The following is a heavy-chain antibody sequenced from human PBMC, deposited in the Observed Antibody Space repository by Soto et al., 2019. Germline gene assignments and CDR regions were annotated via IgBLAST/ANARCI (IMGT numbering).Heavy chain of an antibody. V-gene: IGHV1-69*01. Sequence: QVQLVQSGAEVKKPGSSVKVSCKASGGTFSSYAISWVRQAPGQGLEWMGGIIPIFGTANYAQKFQGRVTITADDSTSTAYMELSSLRSEDTAVYYCARPTVYDSSGADWYFALWGRGTLVTVSS. J-gene: IGHJ2*01. CDR1: GGTFSSYA. CDR2: IIPIFGTA. CDR3: ARPTVYDSSGADWYFAL. D-gene: IGHD3-22*01.